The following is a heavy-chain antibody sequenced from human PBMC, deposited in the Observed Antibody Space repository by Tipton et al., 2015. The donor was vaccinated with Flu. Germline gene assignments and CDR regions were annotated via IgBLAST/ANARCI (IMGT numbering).Heavy chain of an antibody. CDR1: GGSISSYY. D-gene: IGHD2-2*01. Sequence: LRLSCTVSGGSISSYYWSWIRQPPGKGLEWIGYIYYSGSTNYNPSLKSRVTISVDTSKNQFSLKLSSVTAADTAVYYCARVGGAMDYWGQGTLVTVSS. V-gene: IGHV4-59*01. CDR3: ARVGGAMDY. CDR2: IYYSGST. J-gene: IGHJ4*02.